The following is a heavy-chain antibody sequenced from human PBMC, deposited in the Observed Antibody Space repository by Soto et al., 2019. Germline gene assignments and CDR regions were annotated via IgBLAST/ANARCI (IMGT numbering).Heavy chain of an antibody. D-gene: IGHD6-19*01. V-gene: IGHV1-3*01. Sequence: ASVKVSCKASGYIFSNYAIHWVRRAPGQRLEWMGWIIAANGNTKYSQKLQGRVTITQDTSASTVYMELRSLRSEDTAMYYCARGGRGGWTTYYGRDVWGKGTTVTVPS. CDR3: ARGGRGGWTTYYGRDV. CDR2: IIAANGNT. J-gene: IGHJ6*04. CDR1: GYIFSNYA.